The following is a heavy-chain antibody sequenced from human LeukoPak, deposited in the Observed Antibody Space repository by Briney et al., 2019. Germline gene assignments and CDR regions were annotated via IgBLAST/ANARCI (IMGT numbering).Heavy chain of an antibody. CDR3: ARGLVIADYFDY. V-gene: IGHV3-7*01. D-gene: IGHD2-15*01. J-gene: IGHJ4*02. CDR1: GFTFTKYW. CDR2: IKQDGSDK. Sequence: TGDSLRLSCAASGFTFTKYWMTWVRQAPGKGLEWVGNIKQDGSDKNYMDSVKGRFTISRDNSKNTLYLQMNSLRAEDTAVYYCARGLVIADYFDYWGQGTLVTVSS.